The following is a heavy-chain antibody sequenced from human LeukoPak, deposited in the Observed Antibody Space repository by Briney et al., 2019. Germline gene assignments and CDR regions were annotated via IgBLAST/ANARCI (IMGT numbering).Heavy chain of an antibody. V-gene: IGHV4-30-4*01. Sequence: SETLSLTCTVSGGSISSGDYYWSWIRQPPGKGLEWIGYIYYSGSTYYNPSLKSRVTISVDTSKNQFSLKLSSVTAADTAVYYCARDRNGSGTIGYWGQGTLVTVSS. CDR3: ARDRNGSGTIGY. D-gene: IGHD3-10*01. J-gene: IGHJ4*02. CDR2: IYYSGST. CDR1: GGSISSGDYY.